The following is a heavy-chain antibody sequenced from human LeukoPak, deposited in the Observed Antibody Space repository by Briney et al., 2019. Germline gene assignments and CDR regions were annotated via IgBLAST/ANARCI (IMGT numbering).Heavy chain of an antibody. CDR3: AKDLVAAVTGGFDY. CDR1: GFTFDDYA. D-gene: IGHD2-2*01. Sequence: GRSLRLSCAASGFTFDDYAMHWVRQAPGKGLEWVSGISWNSGTIGYADSVKGRFTISRDSAKNSLYLQMHSLRAEDTALYYCAKDLVAAVTGGFDYWGQGTQVTVSS. CDR2: ISWNSGTI. V-gene: IGHV3-9*01. J-gene: IGHJ4*02.